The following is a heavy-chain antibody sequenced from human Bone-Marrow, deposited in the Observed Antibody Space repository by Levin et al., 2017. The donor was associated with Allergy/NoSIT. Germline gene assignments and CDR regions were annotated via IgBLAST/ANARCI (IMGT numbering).Heavy chain of an antibody. CDR3: VRGEGDNLGGSLDL. J-gene: IGHJ3*01. CDR1: GFSFSVHA. V-gene: IGHV3-33*04. CDR2: IWFDASEK. D-gene: IGHD6-25*01. Sequence: PGESLKISCAASGFSFSVHAMHWVRLAPGKGLQWVAMIWFDASEKYYGDSVKGRVTISRDNFRNTLDLHMNSLTVEDTAVYYCVRGEGDNLGGSLDLWGQGTVVTVSS.